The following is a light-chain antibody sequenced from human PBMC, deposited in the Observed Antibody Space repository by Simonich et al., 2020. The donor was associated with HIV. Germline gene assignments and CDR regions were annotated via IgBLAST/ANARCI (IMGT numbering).Light chain of an antibody. CDR2: GAS. CDR1: QCVSSN. Sequence: EIVMTQSPATLSVSPGERATLSCRASQCVSSNLAWYQQKPGQAPRLLIYGASTRATGIPARFSGSGSGTEFTLTISSMQSEDFAVYCCQQYNNWLTFGGGTKVEIK. CDR3: QQYNNWLT. J-gene: IGKJ4*01. V-gene: IGKV3-15*01.